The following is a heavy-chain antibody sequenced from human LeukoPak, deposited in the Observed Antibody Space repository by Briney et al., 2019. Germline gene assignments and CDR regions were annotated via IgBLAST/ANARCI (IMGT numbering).Heavy chain of an antibody. D-gene: IGHD3-10*02. CDR2: ISSSRSYI. V-gene: IGHV3-21*01. CDR1: GFTFSSYS. CDR3: ARVSYVRGVTVYYFDH. J-gene: IGHJ4*02. Sequence: PGGSLRLSCAASGFTFSSYSMNWVRQAPGQGLEWVSSISSSRSYIYYADSVKGRFTISRDNAKNSLYLQMNSLRAGDTAIYYCARVSYVRGVTVYYFDHWGQGTLVTVSS.